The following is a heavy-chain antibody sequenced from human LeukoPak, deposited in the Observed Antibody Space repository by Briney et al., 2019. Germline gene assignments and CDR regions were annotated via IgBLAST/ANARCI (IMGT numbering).Heavy chain of an antibody. CDR3: ARDFRERRGITGPHGMDV. J-gene: IGHJ6*02. CDR1: GGSFSGYY. V-gene: IGHV4-34*01. Sequence: SETLSLTCAVYGGSFSGYYWSWIRQPPGKGLEWIGEINHSGSTNYNPSLTSRVTISIDKSKNQFSLKLTSVTAADTAVYYCARDFRERRGITGPHGMDVWGQGTTVTVSS. CDR2: INHSGST. D-gene: IGHD1-20*01.